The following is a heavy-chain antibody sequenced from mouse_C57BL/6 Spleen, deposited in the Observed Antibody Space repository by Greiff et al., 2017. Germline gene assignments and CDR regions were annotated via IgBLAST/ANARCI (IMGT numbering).Heavy chain of an antibody. CDR1: GFNIKDDY. Sequence: EVQGVESGAELVRPGASVKLSCTASGFNIKDDYMHWVKQRPEQGLEWIGWIDPENGDTEYASKFQGKATITADTSSNTAYLQLSSLTSEDTAVYYCTTAYYYGSSHYAMDYWGQGTSVTVSS. D-gene: IGHD1-1*01. V-gene: IGHV14-4*01. CDR3: TTAYYYGSSHYAMDY. CDR2: IDPENGDT. J-gene: IGHJ4*01.